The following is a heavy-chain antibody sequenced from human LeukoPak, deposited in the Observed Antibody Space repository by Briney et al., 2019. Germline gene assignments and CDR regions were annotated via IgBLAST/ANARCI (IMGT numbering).Heavy chain of an antibody. Sequence: ASVKVSCKAPGYTFTSYGISWVRQAPGQGLEWMGWISAYNGNTNYAQKLQGRVTMTTDTSTSTAYMELRSLRSDDTAVYYCARSGSGSYYTPLDYWGQGTLVTVSS. CDR1: GYTFTSYG. CDR3: ARSGSGSYYTPLDY. V-gene: IGHV1-18*04. J-gene: IGHJ4*02. CDR2: ISAYNGNT. D-gene: IGHD3-10*01.